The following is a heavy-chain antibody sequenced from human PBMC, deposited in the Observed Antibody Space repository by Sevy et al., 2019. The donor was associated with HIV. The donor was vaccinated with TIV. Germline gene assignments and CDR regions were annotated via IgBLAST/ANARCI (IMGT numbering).Heavy chain of an antibody. D-gene: IGHD3-22*01. J-gene: IGHJ6*02. CDR3: AIYRDTIVKNKYYYYGMDV. Sequence: GGSLRLSCAASGFTFSNYNMTWVRQAPGKGLEWVSFISSSSGSIYYADSLKGRFTISRDNAKNSLYLQMNSLRAEDTAVYYCAIYRDTIVKNKYYYYGMDVWGQGTTVTVSS. CDR2: ISSSSGSI. CDR1: GFTFSNYN. V-gene: IGHV3-21*01.